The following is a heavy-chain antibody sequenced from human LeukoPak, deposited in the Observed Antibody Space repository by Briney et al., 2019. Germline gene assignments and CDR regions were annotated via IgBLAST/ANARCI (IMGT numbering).Heavy chain of an antibody. CDR2: ISSISSYI. J-gene: IGHJ4*02. D-gene: IGHD1-26*01. CDR3: ASAARGSYYY. V-gene: IGHV3-21*01. CDR1: GFTFSSYS. Sequence: PGGSLRLSCAPSGFTFSSYSMNWVRQAPVQGLQWVSSISSISSYIYYADSVKGRFTISRDNANNSLYLQMNSLRAEDTAVYYCASAARGSYYYWGQGTLVTVSS.